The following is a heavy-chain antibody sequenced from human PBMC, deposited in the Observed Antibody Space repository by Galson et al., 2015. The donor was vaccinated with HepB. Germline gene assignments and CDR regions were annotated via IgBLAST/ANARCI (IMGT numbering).Heavy chain of an antibody. J-gene: IGHJ4*02. D-gene: IGHD6-13*01. Sequence: SLRLSCAASGFTFSDHYMDWVRQAPGKGLEWVGRIRNKANSYTTEYAASVKGRFTVSRDDSKNALYLQMNSLRAEDTAVYYCARIGYSSSCWDFWGPGNLVTISS. CDR3: ARIGYSSSCWDF. CDR1: GFTFSDHY. V-gene: IGHV3-72*01. CDR2: IRNKANSYTT.